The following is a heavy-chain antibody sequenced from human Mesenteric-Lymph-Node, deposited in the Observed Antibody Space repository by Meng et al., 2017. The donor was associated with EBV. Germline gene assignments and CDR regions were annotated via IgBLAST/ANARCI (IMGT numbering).Heavy chain of an antibody. CDR2: IYHSVST. D-gene: IGHD3-9*01. Sequence: HVQAEESGPGLGKPSGTPSLTFAVSGDSIGSDNWWSWVRQPPVQGLAWIGRIYHSVSTNYNPSLKSRVTISVDKSKNQFSLDLNSVTAADTAVYYCARDLEYGCGAGYCSWFDPWGQGTLVTVSS. CDR3: ARDLEYGCGAGYCSWFDP. CDR1: GDSIGSDNW. V-gene: IGHV4-4*02. J-gene: IGHJ5*02.